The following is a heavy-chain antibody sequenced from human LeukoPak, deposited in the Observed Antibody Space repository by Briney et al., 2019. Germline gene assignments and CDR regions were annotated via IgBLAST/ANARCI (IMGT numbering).Heavy chain of an antibody. Sequence: ASVKVSRKPSRYTFTRRYVHWVRQAPAQGLEWIGWVKLNSGGTKYAQKFQGRVTMTRYTSISTAYIELSRLRSDATAVQYCAREGHCSSTNGYFSFDYWGQGTLVTVSS. CDR3: AREGHCSSTNGYFSFDY. CDR2: VKLNSGGT. D-gene: IGHD2-2*01. CDR1: RYTFTRRY. J-gene: IGHJ4*02. V-gene: IGHV1-2*02.